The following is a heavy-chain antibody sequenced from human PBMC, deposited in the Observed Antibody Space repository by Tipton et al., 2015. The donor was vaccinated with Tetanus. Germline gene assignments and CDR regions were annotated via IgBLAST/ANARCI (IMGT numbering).Heavy chain of an antibody. V-gene: IGHV4-34*01. CDR2: VNHGGTS. J-gene: IGHJ6*02. D-gene: IGHD2-2*01. CDR3: ARGDYCSSNNCQGWLYSGLDD. Sequence: TLSLTCAVSGGSFSGSYWSWIRQSPGKGLEWIGEVNHGGTSNYNPSLKSRVSISVDKSKNQFSLKVDSVTAADTAVYYCARGDYCSSNNCQGWLYSGLDDWGQGTTVTVSS. CDR1: GGSFSGSY.